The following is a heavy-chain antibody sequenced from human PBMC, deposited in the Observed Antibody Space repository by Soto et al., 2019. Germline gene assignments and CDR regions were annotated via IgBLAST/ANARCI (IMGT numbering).Heavy chain of an antibody. V-gene: IGHV1-18*01. CDR1: GYTFTSYG. J-gene: IGHJ3*02. CDR3: ARDADYDSSGYYQMERAIDI. D-gene: IGHD3-22*01. CDR2: ISAYNGNT. Sequence: GASVKVSCKASGYTFTSYGISWVRQAPGQGLEWMGWISAYNGNTNYAQKLQGRVTMTTDTSTSTAYMELRSLRSDDTAVYYCARDADYDSSGYYQMERAIDIWGQGTMVTVS.